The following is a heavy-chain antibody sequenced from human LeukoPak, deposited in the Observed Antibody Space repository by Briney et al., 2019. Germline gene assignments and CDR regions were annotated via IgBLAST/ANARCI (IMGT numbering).Heavy chain of an antibody. D-gene: IGHD5-24*01. CDR2: ISYSGST. V-gene: IGHV4-30-4*01. J-gene: IGHJ4*02. CDR3: ARGGEGYNYVY. Sequence: YYWNWIRXPXXKGLEWIAYISYSGSTHYNPSLKSRATISADTSKNQFSLKLTSMTAADTAVYHCARGGEGYNYVYWGQGTLVTVSS. CDR1: YY.